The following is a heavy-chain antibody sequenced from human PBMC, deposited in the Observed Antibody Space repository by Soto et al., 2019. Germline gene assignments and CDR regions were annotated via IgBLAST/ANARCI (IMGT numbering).Heavy chain of an antibody. CDR1: GFTFSSYA. CDR2: ISGSGGTT. V-gene: IGHV3-23*01. CDR3: AVRGANSWSRIDY. J-gene: IGHJ4*02. D-gene: IGHD6-13*01. Sequence: EVQLLESGGGLVQPGGSLRLSCAASGFTFSSYAMTWVRQAPGKGLEWVSAISGSGGTTYYAESVKGRFSISRDNFKNTLSLQMNSLRAEDTDVYYCAVRGANSWSRIDYWGQGTLVTVSS.